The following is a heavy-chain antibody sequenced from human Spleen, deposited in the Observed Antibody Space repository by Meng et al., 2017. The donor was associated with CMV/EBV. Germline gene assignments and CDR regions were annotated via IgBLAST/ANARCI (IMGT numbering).Heavy chain of an antibody. J-gene: IGHJ4*02. Sequence: GGSLRLSCAASGFTFDDYGMSWVRQAPGKGLEWVANIKQDGSEKYYVDSLKGRFTISRDNTENSLHLQMSSLRAEDTAVYFCARLGGWLQHYFDSWGQGTLVTVSS. CDR1: GFTFDDYG. V-gene: IGHV3-7*01. CDR2: IKQDGSEK. D-gene: IGHD5-24*01. CDR3: ARLGGWLQHYFDS.